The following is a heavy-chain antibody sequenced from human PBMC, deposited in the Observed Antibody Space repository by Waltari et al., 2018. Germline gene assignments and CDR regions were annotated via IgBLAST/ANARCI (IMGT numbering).Heavy chain of an antibody. CDR3: AKDLTYYYDSSGYYPDY. Sequence: EVQLLESGGGLVQPGGSLRLSCAASGFTFSSYAMSWVRQAPGTGLEWVSAISGSGGSTYYADSVKGRFTISRDNSKNTLYLQMNSLRAEDTAVYYCAKDLTYYYDSSGYYPDYWGQGTLVTVSS. V-gene: IGHV3-23*01. D-gene: IGHD3-22*01. CDR2: ISGSGGST. CDR1: GFTFSSYA. J-gene: IGHJ4*02.